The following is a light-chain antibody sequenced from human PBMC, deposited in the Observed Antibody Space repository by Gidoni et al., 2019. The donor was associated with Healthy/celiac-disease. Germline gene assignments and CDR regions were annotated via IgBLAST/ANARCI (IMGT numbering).Light chain of an antibody. J-gene: IGKJ5*01. CDR1: QSVSSY. CDR2: DAS. CDR3: QQRSNWLIT. V-gene: IGKV3-11*01. Sequence: IVSTQSPATLSLSPGERATLSCRASQSVSSYLAWYQQKPGQAPRLLIYDASNRATGIPARFGGSGSGTDFTLTISSLEPEDFAVYYCQQRSNWLITFGQGTRLEIK.